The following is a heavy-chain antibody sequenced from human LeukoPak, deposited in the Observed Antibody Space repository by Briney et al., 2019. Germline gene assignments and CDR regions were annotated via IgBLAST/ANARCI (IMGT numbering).Heavy chain of an antibody. CDR3: ARWTTTYLDY. CDR2: INPSGGST. D-gene: IGHD4-11*01. Sequence: ASVKVSCKASGYTFTSYYIHWVRQAPGQGREWMGIINPSGGSTNYAQKFQGRVTMTRDTSTSTVYMELSSLRSEDSAVYYCARWTTTYLDYWGQGTLVTVSS. J-gene: IGHJ4*02. CDR1: GYTFTSYY. V-gene: IGHV1-46*01.